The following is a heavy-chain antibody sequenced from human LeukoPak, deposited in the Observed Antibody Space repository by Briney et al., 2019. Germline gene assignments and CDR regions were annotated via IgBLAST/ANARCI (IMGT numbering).Heavy chain of an antibody. Sequence: PSETLSLTCTVSGGSISSYYWSWIRQPPGKGLEWIGYIYYSGTTDYNPSLKSRVTILVDTSKNQFSLKLSSVTAADTAVYYCARGVYIAAAQYGYWGQGTLVTVSS. CDR1: GGSISSYY. CDR3: ARGVYIAAAQYGY. D-gene: IGHD6-13*01. J-gene: IGHJ4*02. CDR2: IYYSGTT. V-gene: IGHV4-59*01.